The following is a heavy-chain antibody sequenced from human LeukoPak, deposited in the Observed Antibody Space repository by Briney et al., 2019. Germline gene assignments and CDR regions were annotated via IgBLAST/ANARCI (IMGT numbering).Heavy chain of an antibody. CDR3: GRDGIAYYYDSSGLDY. CDR1: GFTFSSYG. J-gene: IGHJ4*02. CDR2: IWYDGSNK. V-gene: IGHV3-33*01. D-gene: IGHD3-22*01. Sequence: GGSLRPSCAASGFTFSSYGMRWVRQAPGKWLEWVAVIWYDGSNKYYADSVKGRFTISRDNSKNTLYLQMNSLRAEDTAVYYCGRDGIAYYYDSSGLDYWGQGTLVTVSS.